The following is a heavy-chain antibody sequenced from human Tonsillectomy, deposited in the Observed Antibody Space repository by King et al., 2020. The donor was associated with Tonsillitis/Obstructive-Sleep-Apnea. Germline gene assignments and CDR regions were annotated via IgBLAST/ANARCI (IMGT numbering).Heavy chain of an antibody. J-gene: IGHJ6*03. V-gene: IGHV1-18*01. Sequence: VQLVESGAEVKKPGASVKVSCKASGYTFTSYGISWVRQAPGQGLEWMGWISAYNGNTNYAQKLQGRVTMTTDTSTSTAYMELRSLRSDDTAGDYCATYYECWSGSKGEDYYYYYMDVWGKGTTVTVSS. CDR3: ATYYECWSGSKGEDYYYYYMDV. CDR2: ISAYNGNT. CDR1: GYTFTSYG. D-gene: IGHD3-3*01.